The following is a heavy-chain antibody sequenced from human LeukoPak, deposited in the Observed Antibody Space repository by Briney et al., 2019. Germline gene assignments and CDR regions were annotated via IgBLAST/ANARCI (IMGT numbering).Heavy chain of an antibody. D-gene: IGHD6-13*01. CDR2: INHSGST. J-gene: IGHJ4*02. Sequence: PSETLSLTCAVYGGSFSGYYWSWIRQPPGKGLEWIGEINHSGSTNYNPSLKSRVTISVDTSKNQFSLKLSSVTAADTAVYYCARGPRSSWYLDYWGQGTLVTVSS. V-gene: IGHV4-34*01. CDR3: ARGPRSSWYLDY. CDR1: GGSFSGYY.